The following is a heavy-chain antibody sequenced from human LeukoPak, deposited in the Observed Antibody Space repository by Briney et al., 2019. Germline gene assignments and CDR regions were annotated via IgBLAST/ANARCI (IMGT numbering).Heavy chain of an antibody. D-gene: IGHD6-19*01. CDR2: MSTSGST. CDR3: ARDSTAVAGSFDY. Sequence: PSETLSLTCTVSGGSISSGSYYWGWIRQPAGKGLEWIGRMSTSGSTNYNPSLKSRVTISVDKSKNQFSLKLSSVTAADTAVYYCARDSTAVAGSFDYWGQGTLVTVSS. V-gene: IGHV4-61*02. CDR1: GGSISSGSYY. J-gene: IGHJ4*02.